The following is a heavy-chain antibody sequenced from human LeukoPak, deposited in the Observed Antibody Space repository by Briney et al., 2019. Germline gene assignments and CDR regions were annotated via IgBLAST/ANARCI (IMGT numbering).Heavy chain of an antibody. J-gene: IGHJ4*02. CDR3: AKDLLSSNWTPDY. Sequence: GGSLRLSCAASGFTFSSYAMHWVRQAPGKGLEWVAFIRYDGINKYYADSVKGRFTISRDNSKNTLYLQMNSLRAEDTAVYYCAKDLLSSNWTPDYWGQGTLVTVSS. CDR2: IRYDGINK. V-gene: IGHV3-30*02. CDR1: GFTFSSYA. D-gene: IGHD6-13*01.